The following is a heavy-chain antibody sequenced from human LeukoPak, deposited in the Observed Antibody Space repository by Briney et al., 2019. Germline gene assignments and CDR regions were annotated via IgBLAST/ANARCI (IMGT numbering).Heavy chain of an antibody. CDR3: ARDTTLVVPAATLDY. D-gene: IGHD2-2*01. CDR2: ISSSSSYI. Sequence: GGSLRLSCAASGFTFSSYSMNWVRQAPGKGLEWVSSISSSSSYIYYADSVKGRFTISRDNAKNSLYLQMNSLRAEDPAVYYCARDTTLVVPAATLDYWGQGTLVTVSS. J-gene: IGHJ4*02. V-gene: IGHV3-21*01. CDR1: GFTFSSYS.